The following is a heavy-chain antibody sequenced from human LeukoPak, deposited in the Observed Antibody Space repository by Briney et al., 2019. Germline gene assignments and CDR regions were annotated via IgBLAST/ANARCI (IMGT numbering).Heavy chain of an antibody. D-gene: IGHD3-10*01. V-gene: IGHV1-46*01. CDR1: GYTFSTHW. J-gene: IGHJ6*03. Sequence: ASVKVSCKTSGYTFSTHWMHWVRQAPGQGLEWVGIINPSGGSTSYAQKFQGRVTMTRDMSTNTVYMELSSLRSEDTAVYCCARFGSSARSGYYYYMDVWGKGTTVTVSS. CDR2: INPSGGST. CDR3: ARFGSSARSGYYYYMDV.